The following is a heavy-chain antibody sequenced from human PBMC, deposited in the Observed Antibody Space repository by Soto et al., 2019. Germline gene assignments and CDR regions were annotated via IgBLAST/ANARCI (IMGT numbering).Heavy chain of an antibody. J-gene: IGHJ5*02. Sequence: PSETLSLTCTVSGGSISSSSYYWGWIRQPPGKGLEWIGSIYYSGSTYYNPSLKSRVTISVDTSKNQFSLKLSSVTAADTAVYYCASLLGSGYKGNWFDPWGQGTLVTVSS. CDR2: IYYSGST. D-gene: IGHD5-12*01. V-gene: IGHV4-39*01. CDR1: GGSISSSSYY. CDR3: ASLLGSGYKGNWFDP.